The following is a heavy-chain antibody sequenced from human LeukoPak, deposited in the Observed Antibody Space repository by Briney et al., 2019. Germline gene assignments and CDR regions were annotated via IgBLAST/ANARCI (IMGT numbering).Heavy chain of an antibody. CDR3: ARVSGRFTWYFDL. CDR1: GVSMNYYF. Sequence: SETLSLTCTVSGVSMNYYFWNWIRQPAGEGLQWIGRIHSSGTTNYNPSLKSRVTMSIDMSKNQFSLRLTSVTAADTAVYYCARVSGRFTWYFDLWGRGTLVTVSS. CDR2: IHSSGTT. J-gene: IGHJ2*01. V-gene: IGHV4-4*07.